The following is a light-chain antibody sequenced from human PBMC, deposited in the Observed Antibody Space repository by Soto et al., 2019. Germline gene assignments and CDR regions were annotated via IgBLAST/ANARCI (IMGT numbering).Light chain of an antibody. CDR1: QSVSSN. J-gene: IGKJ4*01. CDR3: QQYNSWPPLT. V-gene: IGKV3-15*01. Sequence: EIVMTQSPATLSVSPGERATLSCRASQSVSSNLAWYQQKPGQAPRLLIYGASTRATGIPARFSGSGSGTAFTLTIGGLQSEDLAVYYCQQYNSWPPLTFGGGTKVEIK. CDR2: GAS.